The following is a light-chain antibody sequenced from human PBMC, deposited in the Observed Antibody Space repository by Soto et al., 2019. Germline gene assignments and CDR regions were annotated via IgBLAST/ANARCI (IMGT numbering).Light chain of an antibody. V-gene: IGKV1-33*01. CDR1: QNINNY. Sequence: DIQMTQSPSSLSASVGDRVTITCQASQNINNYLNWYQQKPGRAPKLLIYDASNLEAGVPSMFRGSGSGTVFTFTISRLQPEAIATYYCQQYENLPTFGQWTRLEIK. CDR3: QQYENLPT. J-gene: IGKJ5*01. CDR2: DAS.